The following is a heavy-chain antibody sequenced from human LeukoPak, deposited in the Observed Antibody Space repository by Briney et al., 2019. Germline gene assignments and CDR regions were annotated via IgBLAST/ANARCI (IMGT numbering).Heavy chain of an antibody. CDR3: ARVNTGNAFGGVIASFDY. CDR2: INPNSGGT. J-gene: IGHJ4*02. CDR1: GYTFTGYY. D-gene: IGHD3-16*02. V-gene: IGHV1-2*02. Sequence: GASVKVSCKASGYTFTGYYMHWVRQAPGQGLEWMGWINPNSGGTNYAQKFQGRVTMIRDTSISTAYMELSRLRSDDTAVYYCARVNTGNAFGGVIASFDYWGQGTLVTVSS.